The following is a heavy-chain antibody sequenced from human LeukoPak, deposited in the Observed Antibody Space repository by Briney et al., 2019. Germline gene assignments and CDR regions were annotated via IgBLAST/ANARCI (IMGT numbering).Heavy chain of an antibody. CDR2: INPNSGGT. CDR1: GYTFTGYY. Sequence: ASVKVSCKASGYTFTGYYMHWVRQAPGQGLEWMGWINPNSGGTNYAQKFQGRVTITADESTSTAYMELSSLRSEDTAVYYCASDSGYDSSGYYYYFDYWGQGTLVTVSS. D-gene: IGHD3-22*01. J-gene: IGHJ4*02. CDR3: ASDSGYDSSGYYYYFDY. V-gene: IGHV1-2*02.